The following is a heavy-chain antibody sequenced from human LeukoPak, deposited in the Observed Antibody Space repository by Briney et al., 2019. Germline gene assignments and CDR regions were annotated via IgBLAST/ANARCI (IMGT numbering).Heavy chain of an antibody. CDR2: IWYDGSNK. Sequence: GRSLRLSCAASGFTFSSYGMQWVRQAPGKGLEWVAVIWYDGSNKYYADSVKGRFTISRDNSKNTLYLQMNSLRAEDTAVYYCAKDLYYDSSGPFDYWGQGTLVTVSS. CDR3: AKDLYYDSSGPFDY. V-gene: IGHV3-33*06. D-gene: IGHD3-22*01. J-gene: IGHJ4*02. CDR1: GFTFSSYG.